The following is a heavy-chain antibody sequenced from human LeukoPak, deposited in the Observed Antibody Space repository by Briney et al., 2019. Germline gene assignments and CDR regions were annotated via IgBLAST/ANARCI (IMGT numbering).Heavy chain of an antibody. CDR2: FDPEDGES. J-gene: IGHJ4*02. CDR3: ATADKWEPLDY. V-gene: IGHV1-24*01. CDR1: GASLSETS. D-gene: IGHD1-26*01. Sequence: ASVKVSCKVSGASLSETSIHWVRQAPGQWLEWLGGFDPEDGESIFAQRFQGRFSMTEDTSTDTAYMELRSLRPEDTAVYYCATADKWEPLDYWGQGTLVTVSS.